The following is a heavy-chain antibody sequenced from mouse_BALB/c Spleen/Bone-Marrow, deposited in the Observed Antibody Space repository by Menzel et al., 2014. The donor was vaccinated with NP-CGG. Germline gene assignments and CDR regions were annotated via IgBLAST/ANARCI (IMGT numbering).Heavy chain of an antibody. Sequence: VQLKESGGGLVKSGGSLKLSCAASGFSFNSYGMSWVRQTPEKRLEWVATISGGGSYTFYPDSVKGRFTISRDNAKSNLYLQLSSLRSEDTALYYCARHAYYDQTEVSFVYWGQGTLVTVSA. J-gene: IGHJ3*01. V-gene: IGHV5-9-2*01. D-gene: IGHD2-4*01. CDR1: GFSFNSYG. CDR2: ISGGGSYT. CDR3: ARHAYYDQTEVSFVY.